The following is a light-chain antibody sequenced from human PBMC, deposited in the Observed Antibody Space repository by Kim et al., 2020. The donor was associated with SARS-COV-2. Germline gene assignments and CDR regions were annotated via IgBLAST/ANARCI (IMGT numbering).Light chain of an antibody. CDR1: SSDVGGYNY. V-gene: IGLV2-14*03. J-gene: IGLJ1*01. CDR3: SSYTSGSTYV. CDR2: DVS. Sequence: QSVLPQPASVSGSPGQSITISCTGTSSDVGGYNYVSWYQQRPGKAPKLMIYDVSKRPSGVSDRFSGSKSGNTASLTISGLQAEDEADYYCSSYTSGSTYVFGTGTKVTVL.